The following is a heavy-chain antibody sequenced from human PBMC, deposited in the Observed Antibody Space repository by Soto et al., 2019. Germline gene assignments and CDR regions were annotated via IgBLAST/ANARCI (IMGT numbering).Heavy chain of an antibody. CDR1: GGSLSGYY. CDR3: ARPSTVTTNAFDI. D-gene: IGHD4-17*01. Sequence: QVKLQQWGAGLLKPSETLSLTCAVYGGSLSGYYWSWIRQPPGKGLEWIGEINHSGSTNYNPSLKSRVTISVDTSKNQFSLKLSSVIAADTAVYYCARPSTVTTNAFDIWGQGTMVTVSS. J-gene: IGHJ3*02. CDR2: INHSGST. V-gene: IGHV4-34*01.